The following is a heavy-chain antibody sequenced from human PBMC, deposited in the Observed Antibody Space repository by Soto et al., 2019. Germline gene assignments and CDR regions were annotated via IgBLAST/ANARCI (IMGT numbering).Heavy chain of an antibody. V-gene: IGHV1-69*01. CDR2: IIPIFGTA. Sequence: VSCKASGSTFSSYAISWVRQAPGQGLEWMGGIIPIFGTANYARKFQGRVTITADESTSTAYMELSSLRSEDTAVYYCARGFPWVTAYYYYYGMDVWGQGTTVTVSS. CDR3: ARGFPWVTAYYYYYGMDV. J-gene: IGHJ6*02. CDR1: GSTFSSYA. D-gene: IGHD2-21*02.